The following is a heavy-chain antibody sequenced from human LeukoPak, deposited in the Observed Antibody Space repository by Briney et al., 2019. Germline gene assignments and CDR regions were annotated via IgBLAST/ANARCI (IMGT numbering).Heavy chain of an antibody. CDR1: GFTFSSYA. CDR3: ARDVEVCKIGACYWTTFDC. CDR2: ISRSGGNT. D-gene: IGHD2-21*02. J-gene: IGHJ4*02. V-gene: IGHV3-23*01. Sequence: PGGSLRLSCAASGFTFSSYAMTWVRQAPERGLEWVSSISRSGGNTYYADSVKGRFSLSRDTSSDTLYLQMNSLRAEDTAVYYCARDVEVCKIGACYWTTFDCWGQGTLVNVS.